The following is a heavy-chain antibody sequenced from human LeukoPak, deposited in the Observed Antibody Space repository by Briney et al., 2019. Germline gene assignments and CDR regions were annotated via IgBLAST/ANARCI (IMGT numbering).Heavy chain of an antibody. CDR3: ARGGSGSYFSWLDP. J-gene: IGHJ5*02. V-gene: IGHV1-2*02. CDR1: GYTFTGYY. Sequence: ASVKVSCKASGYTFTGYYIQWVRQAPGQGLECVGWINPNSGGTNYAQKFQGRVTMTRDTSISTAYMELSRLRSDDTAVYYCARGGSGSYFSWLDPWGQGTLVTVSS. D-gene: IGHD3-10*01. CDR2: INPNSGGT.